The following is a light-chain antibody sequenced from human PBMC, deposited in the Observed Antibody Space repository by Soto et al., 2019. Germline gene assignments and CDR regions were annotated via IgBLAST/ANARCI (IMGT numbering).Light chain of an antibody. CDR3: QQRYMFVGT. CDR2: AAS. J-gene: IGKJ1*01. Sequence: DIPMTQSPSSPSSSVGDKGPITFPACQSISSYLNWYQQKPGKAPKLLIYAASSLQSGVPSRFSGSGSGTDFTLTISSLQPEDFATYYCQQRYMFVGTFGQGTKVDIK. V-gene: IGKV1-39*01. CDR1: QSISSY.